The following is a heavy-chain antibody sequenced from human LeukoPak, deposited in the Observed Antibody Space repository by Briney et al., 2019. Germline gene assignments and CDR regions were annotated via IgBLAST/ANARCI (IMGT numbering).Heavy chain of an antibody. Sequence: GASVKVSSKASGYTFTSYGISWVRQAPGQGLEWMGWISGYNGKTKYGQDLRGRGPMTTDTSTRPAYMEVRSLRSDDTAVYYCARDTGDPSRGALSSVDYWGQGTLVTVSA. CDR2: ISGYNGKT. D-gene: IGHD2-21*02. CDR3: ARDTGDPSRGALSSVDY. J-gene: IGHJ4*02. V-gene: IGHV1-18*01. CDR1: GYTFTSYG.